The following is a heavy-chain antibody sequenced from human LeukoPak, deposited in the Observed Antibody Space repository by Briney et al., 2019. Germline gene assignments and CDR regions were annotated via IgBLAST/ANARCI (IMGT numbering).Heavy chain of an antibody. V-gene: IGHV5-51*01. J-gene: IGHJ4*02. CDR2: IYPGDSDT. CDR1: GYRFTSYW. Sequence: GESLKISCKGSGYRFTSYWIGWVRPMPGKGLEWMGIIYPGDSDTRYSPSFQGQVTISADKSISTAYLQWSSLKASDTAMYYCARGRPNYYDSSGYYPFFDYWGQGTLVTVSS. D-gene: IGHD3-22*01. CDR3: ARGRPNYYDSSGYYPFFDY.